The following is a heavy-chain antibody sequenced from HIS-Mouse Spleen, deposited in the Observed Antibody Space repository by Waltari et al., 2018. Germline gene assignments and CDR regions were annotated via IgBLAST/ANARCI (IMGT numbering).Heavy chain of an antibody. Sequence: QVQLQQWGAGLLKPSETLSLTCAVYGGSFSGYYWSWIRQPPGKGLEWIGEINHSGSTNYNPSLKRRVTISVDTSKNQFSLKLSSVTAADTAVYYCARVRTGYPSYWFFDLWCRRTLVTVSS. CDR1: GGSFSGYY. D-gene: IGHD7-27*01. CDR2: INHSGST. V-gene: IGHV4-34*01. J-gene: IGHJ2*01. CDR3: ARVRTGYPSYWFFDL.